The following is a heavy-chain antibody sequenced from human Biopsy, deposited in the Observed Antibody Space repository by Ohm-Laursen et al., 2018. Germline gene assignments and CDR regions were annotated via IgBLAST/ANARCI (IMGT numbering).Heavy chain of an antibody. V-gene: IGHV1-69*06. D-gene: IGHD3-10*01. CDR3: ARDRIGGRGDPPDH. CDR2: IIPVSDTA. J-gene: IGHJ4*02. Sequence: SVKVSCKASGGTFTNYAISWVRQAPGQGLEWLGGIIPVSDTANYAQKFQGRVTIPADKPTSTAYMELSSLRSEDTALYYCARDRIGGRGDPPDHWGQGTLVTVSS. CDR1: GGTFTNYA.